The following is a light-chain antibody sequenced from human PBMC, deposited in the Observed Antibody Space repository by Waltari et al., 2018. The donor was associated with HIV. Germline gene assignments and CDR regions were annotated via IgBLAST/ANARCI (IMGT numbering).Light chain of an antibody. V-gene: IGLV1-40*01. CDR1: SSNIGAGYD. CDR2: AND. CDR3: QSYDSALSGSV. J-gene: IGLJ2*01. Sequence: QSVLTQPPSVSGAPGQRVTIPCTGSSSNIGAGYDVNWYQQLPGTAPKLVIYANDNRPSGVPDRVSGAKSGTSASLAITGRQAEDDADYYCQSYDSALSGSVFGGGTKLTVL.